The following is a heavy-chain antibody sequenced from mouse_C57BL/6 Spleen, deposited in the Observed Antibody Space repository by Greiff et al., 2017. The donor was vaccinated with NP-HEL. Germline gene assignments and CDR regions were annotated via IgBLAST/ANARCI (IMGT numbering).Heavy chain of an antibody. CDR2: IDPANGNT. J-gene: IGHJ3*01. V-gene: IGHV14-3*01. CDR3: AMMGQLGKEGFAY. D-gene: IGHD4-1*02. Sequence: VQLQQSVAELVRPGASVKLSCTASGFNIKNTYMHWVKQRPEQGLEWIGRIDPANGNTKYAPKFQGKATITADTSSNTSYLQLSSLTSEDPTIYYSAMMGQLGKEGFAYWGQGTLVTVSA. CDR1: GFNIKNTY.